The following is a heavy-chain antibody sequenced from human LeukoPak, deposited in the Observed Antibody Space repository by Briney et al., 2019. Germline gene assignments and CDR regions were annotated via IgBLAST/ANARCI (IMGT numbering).Heavy chain of an antibody. D-gene: IGHD3-22*01. Sequence: GGSLRLSCEGSGFTFSNYWMGWVRQAPGKGLQWVANIKTDGSEKYYVDSVKGRFTISRDNVKNSLYLQMNSLRAEDTAVYYCATYSSLNRREFQYWGQGTLLTVSS. CDR2: IKTDGSEK. J-gene: IGHJ1*01. CDR1: GFTFSNYW. V-gene: IGHV3-7*01. CDR3: ATYSSLNRREFQY.